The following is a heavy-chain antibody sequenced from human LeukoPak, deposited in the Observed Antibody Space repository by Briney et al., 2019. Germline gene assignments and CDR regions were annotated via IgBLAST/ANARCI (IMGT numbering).Heavy chain of an antibody. V-gene: IGHV1-69*13. CDR2: IIPIFGTA. CDR1: GGTFSSYA. CDR3: AREVDFWSGYYNSYNWFDP. J-gene: IGHJ5*02. Sequence: SVKVSCKASGGTFSSYAISWVRQAPGQGLEWMGGIIPIFGTANYAQKFQGRVTITADESTSTAYMELSNLRSEDTAVYYCAREVDFWSGYYNSYNWFDPWGQGTLVTVSS. D-gene: IGHD3-3*01.